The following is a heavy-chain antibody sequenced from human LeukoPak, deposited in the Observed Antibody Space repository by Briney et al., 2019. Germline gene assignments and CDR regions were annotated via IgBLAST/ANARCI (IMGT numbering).Heavy chain of an antibody. CDR2: MYDSGST. J-gene: IGHJ5*02. CDR3: ASLSEYCSAGSCYLGWFDP. CDR1: GGSFNGYY. V-gene: IGHV4-59*01. D-gene: IGHD2-15*01. Sequence: SETLSLTCAVYGGSFNGYYWSWIRQPPGKGLEWIGYMYDSGSTNYNPSLKSRVTMSVDTSKNQFSLKLNSVTAADTAVYYCASLSEYCSAGSCYLGWFDPWGQGTLVTVSS.